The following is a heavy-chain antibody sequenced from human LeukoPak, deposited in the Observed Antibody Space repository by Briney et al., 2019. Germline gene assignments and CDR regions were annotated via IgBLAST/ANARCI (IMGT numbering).Heavy chain of an antibody. CDR3: ASLSGFYLD. D-gene: IGHD3-22*01. J-gene: IGHJ4*02. V-gene: IGHV4-30-2*01. CDR2: IYHSGST. CDR1: GGSISSGGYS. Sequence: SQTLSLTCAVSGGSISSGGYSWSWIRQPPGKGLEWIGFIYHSGSTYYNPSLKSRVTISVDRSKNQFSLKLSSVTAADTAVYYCASLSGFYLDWGQGTLVTVSS.